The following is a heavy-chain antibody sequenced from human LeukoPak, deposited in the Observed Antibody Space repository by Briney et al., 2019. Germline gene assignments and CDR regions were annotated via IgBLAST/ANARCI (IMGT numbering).Heavy chain of an antibody. J-gene: IGHJ4*02. Sequence: GGSLRLSCAASGFTFDDYAMHWVRQAPGKGLEWDSGISWNSGSIGYADSVKGRFTISRDNAKNSLYLQMNSLRAEDTALYYCAKASISSIAAPYFDYWGQGTLVTVSS. V-gene: IGHV3-9*01. CDR2: ISWNSGSI. CDR3: AKASISSIAAPYFDY. D-gene: IGHD6-6*01. CDR1: GFTFDDYA.